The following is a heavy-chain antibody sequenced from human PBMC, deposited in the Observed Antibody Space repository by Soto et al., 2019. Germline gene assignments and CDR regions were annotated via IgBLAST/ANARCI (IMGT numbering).Heavy chain of an antibody. CDR3: AHRVLRTVFGLVTTTAIYFDF. CDR1: WFSLTTSGAG. CDR2: IYWDDDK. J-gene: IGHJ4*02. D-gene: IGHD3-3*01. V-gene: IGHV2-5*02. Sequence: QITLNESGPTQVKPRQTLTLTCTFSWFSLTTSGAGVGWIRQSPGKAPEWLALIYWDDDKRYSPSLKSRLTITKDTSKNQVVLTMADLDPADTATYYCAHRVLRTVFGLVTTTAIYFDFWGQGTPVAVSS.